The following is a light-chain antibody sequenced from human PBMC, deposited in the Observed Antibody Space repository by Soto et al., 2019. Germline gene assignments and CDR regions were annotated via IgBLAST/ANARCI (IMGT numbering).Light chain of an antibody. CDR2: WAS. Sequence: DIVMTQSADCLAVSLGERATINCKSSQSVLHSSNNRNYLAWYQQKPGQPPKLLIYWASTRESGVPDRFSGSGSGTDFTLTISSLQAEDVAVYYCQQYYSIPPTFGQGTKV. CDR1: QSVLHSSNNRNY. V-gene: IGKV4-1*01. J-gene: IGKJ1*01. CDR3: QQYYSIPPT.